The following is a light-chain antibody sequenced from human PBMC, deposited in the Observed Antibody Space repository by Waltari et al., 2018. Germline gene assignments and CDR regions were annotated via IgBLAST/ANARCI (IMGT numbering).Light chain of an antibody. Sequence: QSVLTQPPSMSGAPGQRVTISCTGSSSNIGAGYDVHWYQRLPGAAPQVIIYDKNNWPSGVPDRFSGSKSGTSATLAITGLQAEDEADYYCQSYDTSLNAVFGGGTKLTVL. CDR1: SSNIGAGYD. CDR2: DKN. CDR3: QSYDTSLNAV. V-gene: IGLV1-40*01. J-gene: IGLJ2*01.